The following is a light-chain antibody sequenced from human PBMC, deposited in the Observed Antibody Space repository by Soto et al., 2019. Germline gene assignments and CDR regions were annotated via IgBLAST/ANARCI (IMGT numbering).Light chain of an antibody. CDR3: HQYNNWPPST. CDR2: DES. J-gene: IGKJ5*01. V-gene: IGKV3-15*01. Sequence: IVMTQSPATLSVFPGERATLSCRASESISKNLAWLQQKPGQAPRILIFDESSRAPGVPARFSGGGTGTDFTLTINSLQSEDFGVYYCHQYNNWPPSTFGQGTRLEIK. CDR1: ESISKN.